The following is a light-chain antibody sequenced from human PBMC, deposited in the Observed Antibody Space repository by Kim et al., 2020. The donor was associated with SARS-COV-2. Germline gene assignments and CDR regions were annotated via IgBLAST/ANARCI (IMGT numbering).Light chain of an antibody. Sequence: SASVGDRVTISRRASQTISTDLTWYQQKPSKAPRLLIYDASSLQSGVPSRFSGSGSATDVTLTISNLQPEDFATYYCQQSYNLITFGQGTRLEIK. V-gene: IGKV1-39*01. CDR1: QTISTD. CDR2: DAS. J-gene: IGKJ5*01. CDR3: QQSYNLIT.